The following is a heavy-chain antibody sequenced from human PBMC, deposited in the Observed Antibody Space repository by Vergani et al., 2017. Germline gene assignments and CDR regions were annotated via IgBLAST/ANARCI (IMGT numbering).Heavy chain of an antibody. D-gene: IGHD1-20*01. Sequence: EVQLLESGGDLVQPGGSLRLSCTASGFIVSTYAMSWVRQAPGKGLEWVSGISASGAPTYYADAVKGRGTIARDNSKNTLYLQMNSLRVEDTAVYYCARAYGRYDWFDYWGQRTLVTVSS. CDR3: ARAYGRYDWFDY. CDR2: ISASGAPT. CDR1: GFIVSTYA. V-gene: IGHV3-23*01. J-gene: IGHJ4*01.